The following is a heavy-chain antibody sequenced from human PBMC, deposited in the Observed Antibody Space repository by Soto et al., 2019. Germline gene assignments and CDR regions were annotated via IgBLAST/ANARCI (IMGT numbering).Heavy chain of an antibody. CDR1: GFTFSSYS. V-gene: IGHV3-21*01. CDR2: ISSSSSYI. CDR3: ASEQWAGGMDV. D-gene: IGHD6-19*01. J-gene: IGHJ6*02. Sequence: EVQLVESGGGLVKPGVSLRLSCAASGFTFSSYSMHWVRQAPGNGLEWVSSISSSSSYIYYADSVKGRFTISRDSANNSLYLQMNGLRAGDTAVYYCASEQWAGGMDVWGQGTTVPVSS.